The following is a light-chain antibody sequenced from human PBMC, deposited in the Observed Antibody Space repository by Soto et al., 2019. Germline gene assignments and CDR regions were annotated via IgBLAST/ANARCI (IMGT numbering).Light chain of an antibody. CDR1: QSISNW. Sequence: DIQMTQSPSFVSASVGDRVTITCRASQSISNWLAWYQQKPGQAPKVLIYDASSLESGVPSRFSGSGSGTEFTLTIRSLQPDDFATYYCQQYNSYLWTFGQGTKVEV. J-gene: IGKJ1*01. V-gene: IGKV1-5*01. CDR3: QQYNSYLWT. CDR2: DAS.